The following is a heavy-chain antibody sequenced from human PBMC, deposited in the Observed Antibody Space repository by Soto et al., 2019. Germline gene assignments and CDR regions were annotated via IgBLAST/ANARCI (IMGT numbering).Heavy chain of an antibody. CDR3: ARGPVLSGYGPFDY. J-gene: IGHJ4*02. Sequence: EVQLWESGGGLVQPGGSLRLSCAASGFTFSTFAMSWVRQAPGQGLEWVSGIGGRGISTYYADSVKGRFTISRDNSKNTLYLQIHSLRAEDTAVYYCARGPVLSGYGPFDYWGQGTLVTVSS. D-gene: IGHD5-18*01. CDR2: IGGRGIST. V-gene: IGHV3-23*01. CDR1: GFTFSTFA.